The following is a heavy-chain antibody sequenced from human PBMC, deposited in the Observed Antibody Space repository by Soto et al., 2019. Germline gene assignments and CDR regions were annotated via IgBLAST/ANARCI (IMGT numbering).Heavy chain of an antibody. J-gene: IGHJ5*02. D-gene: IGHD3-10*01. CDR2: MSTYTGDT. V-gene: IGHV1-18*01. Sequence: QVRLVQSGAEVKRPGASVKVSCKTYGYSFTVYGISWVRQAPGQGLEWMGWMSTYTGDTNYARKFRGRVTMTTDISASTASRELRSLTSDDTAVYYCARDPGGATGFDPWGQGTRVIVST. CDR3: ARDPGGATGFDP. CDR1: GYSFTVYG.